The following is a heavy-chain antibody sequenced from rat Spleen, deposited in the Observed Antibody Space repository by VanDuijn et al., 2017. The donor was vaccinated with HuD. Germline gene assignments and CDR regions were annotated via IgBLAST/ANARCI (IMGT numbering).Heavy chain of an antibody. CDR3: TLSGEAY. D-gene: IGHD1-1*01. J-gene: IGHJ2*01. Sequence: QVQLKESGPGLVQPSQTLSLTCTVSGLSLTSNSVSWIRQPPGKGLEWLGVIWIDGNTGYTSFLKSRLSISRDTSRSQVFLKMNSLQTDDTAVYYCTLSGEAYWGQGVMVTVSS. V-gene: IGHV2-47*01. CDR2: IWIDGNT. CDR1: GLSLTSNS.